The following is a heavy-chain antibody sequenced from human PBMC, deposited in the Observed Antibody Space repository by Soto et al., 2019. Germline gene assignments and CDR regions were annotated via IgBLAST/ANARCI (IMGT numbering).Heavy chain of an antibody. CDR2: ITAVAGHT. J-gene: IGHJ4*03. CDR3: ARENPPQLESYYDF. V-gene: IGHV1-3*01. CDR1: GYSFTAHS. D-gene: IGHD3-3*02. Sequence: ASVKVSCKASGYSFTAHSIHWVRQAPGQRLEWLGWITAVAGHTDYSQNFQGRVTITRDTSASTAYMELSSLRSEDTAVYYCARENPPQLESYYDFWGQGTLVTVSS.